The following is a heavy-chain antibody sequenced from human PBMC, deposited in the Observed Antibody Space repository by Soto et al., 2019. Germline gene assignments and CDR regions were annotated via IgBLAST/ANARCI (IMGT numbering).Heavy chain of an antibody. Sequence: GGSLRLSCAASGFTFSSYWMHWVRQAPGKGLVWVSRINSDGSSTSYADSVKGRFTISRDNAKNTLYLQMNSLRAEDTAVYYCASAAAYYDFWMNDYWGQGTLVTVSS. CDR3: ASAAAYYDFWMNDY. V-gene: IGHV3-74*01. J-gene: IGHJ4*02. CDR1: GFTFSSYW. D-gene: IGHD3-3*01. CDR2: INSDGSST.